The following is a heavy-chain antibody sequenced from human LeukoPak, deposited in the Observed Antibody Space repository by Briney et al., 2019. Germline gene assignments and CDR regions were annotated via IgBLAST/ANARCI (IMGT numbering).Heavy chain of an antibody. J-gene: IGHJ4*02. CDR1: GYTFTSYD. CDR3: ARVKEIAAALDY. V-gene: IGHV1-2*06. CDR2: INPNSGGT. D-gene: IGHD6-13*01. Sequence: ASVKVSCKASGYTFTSYDINWVRQAPGQGLEWMGRINPNSGGTNYAQKFQGRVTMTRDTSISTAYMELSRLRSDDTAVYYCARVKEIAAALDYWGQGTLVTVSS.